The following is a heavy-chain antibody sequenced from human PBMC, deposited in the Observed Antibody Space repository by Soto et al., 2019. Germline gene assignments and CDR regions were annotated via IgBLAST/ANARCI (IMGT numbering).Heavy chain of an antibody. J-gene: IGHJ4*02. Sequence: EVQLVESGGGLVQPGGSLRLSCTVSGFSVSSKYMSWVRQAPGKGLEGVSVIYSGDDAHYADSVSGRFTISRDNSKNTLNLQMNSLRAEDTAVYYCVRGFRWVISAFDYCGQGTLVSVSS. D-gene: IGHD2-21*01. V-gene: IGHV3-66*01. CDR1: GFSVSSKY. CDR2: IYSGDDA. CDR3: VRGFRWVISAFDY.